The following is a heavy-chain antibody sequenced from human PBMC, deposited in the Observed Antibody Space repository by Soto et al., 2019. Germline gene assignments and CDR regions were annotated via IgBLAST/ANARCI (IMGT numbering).Heavy chain of an antibody. V-gene: IGHV3-23*01. CDR1: GFTFSSYA. D-gene: IGHD2-15*01. J-gene: IGHJ4*02. CDR2: ISGSGGST. Sequence: EVQLLESGGGLVQPGGSLRLSCAASGFTFSSYAMSWVRQAPGKGLEWVSAISGSGGSTYYADSVKGRFTISRDNSKXXXXXXXXXXXXXXXXXXXXXXXRVVDYWGQGTLVTVSS. CDR3: XXXRVVDY.